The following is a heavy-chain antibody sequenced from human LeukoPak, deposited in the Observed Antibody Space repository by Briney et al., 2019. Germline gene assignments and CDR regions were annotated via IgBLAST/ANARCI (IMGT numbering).Heavy chain of an antibody. J-gene: IGHJ4*02. D-gene: IGHD3-22*01. CDR3: ARGSQMDSSGYYYY. V-gene: IGHV3-9*01. CDR2: VFWNGVDK. Sequence: PGGSLRLSCVASGFIVNDHAMHWVRQTPGKGLEWVAGVFWNGVDKGYADSVKGRFTIFRDNSKNTLYLQMNSLRAEDTAVYYCARGSQMDSSGYYYYWGQGTLVTVSS. CDR1: GFIVNDHA.